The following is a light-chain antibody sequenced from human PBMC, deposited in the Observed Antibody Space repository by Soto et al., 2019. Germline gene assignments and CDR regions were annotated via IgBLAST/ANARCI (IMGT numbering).Light chain of an antibody. CDR2: GAS. V-gene: IGKV3-20*01. J-gene: IGKJ1*01. CDR1: QSVSSNY. Sequence: ESVLTQSPGTLSLSPGEKATLSCRASQSVSSNYLAWYQQKPGQAPRPLIYGASSRAIGIPDRFSGSGSGTDFTLTISRLEPEDFAVYYCQQYGSLPWTFGQGTKVDI. CDR3: QQYGSLPWT.